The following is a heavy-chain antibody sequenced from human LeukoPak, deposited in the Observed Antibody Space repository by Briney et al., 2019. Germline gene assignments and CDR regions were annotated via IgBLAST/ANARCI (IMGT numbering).Heavy chain of an antibody. CDR1: GFTFSNYN. J-gene: IGHJ4*02. CDR3: ARERDAVAGCFDY. Sequence: GGSLRLSCVASGFTFSNYNMNWVRQAPGKVLEWVSYISISSSTIYYADSVKGRFTISRDNAKSSLYLQMNSLRVEDTAVYYCARERDAVAGCFDYWGQGSLVTVSS. CDR2: ISISSSTI. V-gene: IGHV3-48*01. D-gene: IGHD6-19*01.